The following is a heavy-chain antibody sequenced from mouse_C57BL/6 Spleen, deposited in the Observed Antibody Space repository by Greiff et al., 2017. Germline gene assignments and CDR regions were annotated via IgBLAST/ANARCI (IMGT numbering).Heavy chain of an antibody. Sequence: VQLQQPGAELVKPGASVKLSCKASGYTFTSYWMHWVKQRPGQGLEWIGMIHPNSGSTNYNEKFKSKATLTVDESSSTAYMQLSSLTSEDSAVYYCARDYSDYYYAMDYWGQGTSVTVSS. J-gene: IGHJ4*01. CDR1: GYTFTSYW. CDR2: IHPNSGST. D-gene: IGHD2-13*01. CDR3: ARDYSDYYYAMDY. V-gene: IGHV1-64*01.